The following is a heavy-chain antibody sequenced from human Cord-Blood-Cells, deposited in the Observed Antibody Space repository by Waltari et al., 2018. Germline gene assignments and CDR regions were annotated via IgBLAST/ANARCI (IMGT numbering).Heavy chain of an antibody. CDR1: GASISTSSYS. D-gene: IGHD3-10*01. V-gene: IGHV4-39*01. J-gene: IGHJ4*02. Sequence: QLQLQESCPGLVKPSETLSLTCTVSGASISTSSYSWGWTRQPPGKGLEWIGSIYYSGSTYYNPSLKSRVTISVDTSKNQFSLKLSTVTAADTAVYYCAFDYYGSGNSYWGQGTLVTVSS. CDR2: IYYSGST. CDR3: AFDYYGSGNSY.